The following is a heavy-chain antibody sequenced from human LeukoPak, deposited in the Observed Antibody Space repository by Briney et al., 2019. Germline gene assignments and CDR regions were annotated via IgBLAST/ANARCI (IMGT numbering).Heavy chain of an antibody. D-gene: IGHD3-22*01. CDR2: TYTGGNS. CDR3: ARGGRGSAAVVAPRSFDI. Sequence: PGGSLRLSCAASGFTVSSIHMVWVRQAPGKGLEWVSVTYTGGNSYYADSVKGRFIISRDISKNTLYLQMNSLRAEDSALYYCARGGRGSAAVVAPRSFDIWGQGTMVTLSS. CDR1: GFTVSSIH. J-gene: IGHJ3*02. V-gene: IGHV3-53*01.